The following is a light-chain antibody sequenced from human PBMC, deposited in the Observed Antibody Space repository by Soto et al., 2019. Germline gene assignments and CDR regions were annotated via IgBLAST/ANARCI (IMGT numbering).Light chain of an antibody. J-gene: IGKJ5*01. CDR3: QQYGSSPIT. V-gene: IGKV3-20*01. Sequence: EIVLTQSPGTLSLSPGERATLSCRASQSVRSSYLAWYQQKPGQAPRLLIYGASSMATGIPDRFRGSGSGTDFTLTISRLEPEDFALYYCQQYGSSPITFGQGTRLEIK. CDR1: QSVRSSY. CDR2: GAS.